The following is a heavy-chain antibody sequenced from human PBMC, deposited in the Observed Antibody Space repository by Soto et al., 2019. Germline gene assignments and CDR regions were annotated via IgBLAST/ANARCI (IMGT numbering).Heavy chain of an antibody. V-gene: IGHV1-18*01. J-gene: IGHJ6*02. Sequence: ASVKVSCKACGYTFTKNAIHWVRQAPGQGLEWMGWISAYNGYTNYAQKLQGRVTMTTDTSTSTAYMELRSLRSDDTAVYYCARDPSIVCVVQNYGMDVWGQGTTDTVSS. CDR2: ISAYNGYT. CDR3: ARDPSIVCVVQNYGMDV. D-gene: IGHD3-3*01. CDR1: GYTFTKNA.